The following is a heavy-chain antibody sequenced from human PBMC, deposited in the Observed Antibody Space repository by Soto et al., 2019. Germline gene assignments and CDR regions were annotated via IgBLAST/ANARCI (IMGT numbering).Heavy chain of an antibody. Sequence: TLSLTCTVSGGSISSGGYYWSWIRQHPGKGLEWIGYIYYSGSTYYNPSLKSRVTISVDTSKNQFSLKLSSVTAADTAVYYCARSGSSYAFDIWGQGTMVTVSS. CDR2: IYYSGST. CDR3: ARSGSSYAFDI. D-gene: IGHD5-12*01. CDR1: GGSISSGGYY. J-gene: IGHJ3*02. V-gene: IGHV4-31*03.